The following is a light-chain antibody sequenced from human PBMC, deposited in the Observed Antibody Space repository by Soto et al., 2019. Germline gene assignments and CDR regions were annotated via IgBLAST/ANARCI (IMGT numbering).Light chain of an antibody. J-gene: IGKJ3*01. CDR1: QSISSY. V-gene: IGKV1-39*01. CDR2: AAS. Sequence: DIQMTQSPSSLSASVGDRVTITCRASQSISSYLNWYQQKPGKAPKLLIYAASSLQSGVPSRFSGSGSGTEFTLTISMLQPEDYATYYCQQSYSTPFTFGPGTKVDSK. CDR3: QQSYSTPFT.